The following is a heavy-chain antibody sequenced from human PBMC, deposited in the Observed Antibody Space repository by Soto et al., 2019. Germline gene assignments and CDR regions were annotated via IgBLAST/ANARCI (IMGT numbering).Heavy chain of an antibody. J-gene: IGHJ3*02. CDR3: ARILPGALRWKAAFDI. D-gene: IGHD4-17*01. V-gene: IGHV1-18*01. CDR1: GYTFTSYG. CDR2: ISAYNGNT. Sequence: ASVKVSCKASGYTFTSYGISWVRQAPGQGLEWMGWISAYNGNTNYAQKLQGRVTMTTDTSTSTAYMELRSLRSDDTAVYYCARILPGALRWKAAFDIWGQGTMVTVSS.